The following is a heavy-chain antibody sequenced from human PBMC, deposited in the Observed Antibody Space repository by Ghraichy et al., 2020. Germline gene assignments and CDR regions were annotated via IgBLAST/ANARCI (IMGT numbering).Heavy chain of an antibody. Sequence: GGSLRLSCAASGFTFSDYYTSWIRQAPGKGLEWVSYISSSGSTIYYADSVKGRFTISRDNAKNSLYLQMNSLRAEDTAVYYCARAEGFKYKSTAMGVFDYWGQGTLVTVSS. V-gene: IGHV3-11*01. D-gene: IGHD5-18*01. CDR1: GFTFSDYY. J-gene: IGHJ4*02. CDR3: ARAEGFKYKSTAMGVFDY. CDR2: ISSSGSTI.